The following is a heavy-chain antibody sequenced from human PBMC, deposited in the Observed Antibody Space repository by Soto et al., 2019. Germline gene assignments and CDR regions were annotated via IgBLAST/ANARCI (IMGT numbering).Heavy chain of an antibody. CDR2: INAGNGNT. CDR3: ARVHDYGTSPHDSYGMDV. D-gene: IGHD4-17*01. J-gene: IGHJ6*02. CDR1: GYTFTSYA. Sequence: ASVKVSCKAPGYTFTSYAMHWVRQAPGQRLEWMGWINAGNGNTKYSQKFQGRVTITRDTSASTAYMELSSLRSEDTAVYYCARVHDYGTSPHDSYGMDVWGQGTTVTVSS. V-gene: IGHV1-3*01.